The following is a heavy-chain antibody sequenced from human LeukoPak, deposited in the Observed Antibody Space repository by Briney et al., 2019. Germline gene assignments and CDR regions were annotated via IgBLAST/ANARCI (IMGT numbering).Heavy chain of an antibody. CDR1: GSSISSSSYY. Sequence: SETLSLTCTVSGSSISSSSYYWGWIRQPPGNGLEWIGSICYSGSTYYNPSLKRRVTISVDTSKNQFSLTLSSVTAADTAVYYCARGLELGATSHWGQGTLVTVSS. CDR3: ARGLELGATSH. D-gene: IGHD1-26*01. V-gene: IGHV4-39*07. CDR2: ICYSGST. J-gene: IGHJ1*01.